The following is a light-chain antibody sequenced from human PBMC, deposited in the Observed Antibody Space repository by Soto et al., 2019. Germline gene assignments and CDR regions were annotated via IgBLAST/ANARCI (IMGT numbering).Light chain of an antibody. Sequence: EIVMTQSPATVSVSPGEGVTLSCRASQSVSSDLAWYQQKPGQAPRLLIYGASTRASGVPARFSGSGSGTEFTLTISSLQSEDFAVYYCQQYGSSPYTFGQGTKLEIK. CDR1: QSVSSD. CDR2: GAS. J-gene: IGKJ2*01. CDR3: QQYGSSPYT. V-gene: IGKV3-15*01.